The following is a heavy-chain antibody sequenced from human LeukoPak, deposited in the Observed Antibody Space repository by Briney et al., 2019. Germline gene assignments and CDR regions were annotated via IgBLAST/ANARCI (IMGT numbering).Heavy chain of an antibody. D-gene: IGHD5-18*01. V-gene: IGHV4-39*07. J-gene: IGHJ4*02. CDR3: ARGRGYSYGYALDY. CDR2: IYYSGGT. CDR1: GGSISGRIYY. Sequence: SETLSLTCTVSGGSISGRIYYWGWIRQPPGKELEWIGSIYYSGGTYSNPSLKSRVTISVDTSKNQFSLRLNSVTAVDTAVYYCARGRGYSYGYALDYWGQGTLVTVSS.